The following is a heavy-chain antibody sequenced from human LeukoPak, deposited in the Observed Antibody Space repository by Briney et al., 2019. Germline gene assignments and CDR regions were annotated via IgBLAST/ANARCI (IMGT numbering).Heavy chain of an antibody. V-gene: IGHV4-61*02. CDR2: IYTSGST. Sequence: PSQTLSLTCTVSGGSISSGSYYWSWIRQPAGKGLEWIGRIYTSGSTNYNPSLKSRVTISVDTSKNQFSLKLSSVTAADTAVYYCASSSIRAFGIWGQGTMVTVSS. J-gene: IGHJ3*02. CDR3: ASSSIRAFGI. D-gene: IGHD2/OR15-2a*01. CDR1: GGSISSGSYY.